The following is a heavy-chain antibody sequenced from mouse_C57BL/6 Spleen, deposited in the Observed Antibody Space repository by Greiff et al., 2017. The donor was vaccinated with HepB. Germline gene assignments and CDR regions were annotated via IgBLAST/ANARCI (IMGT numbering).Heavy chain of an antibody. V-gene: IGHV5-16*01. D-gene: IGHD1-1*01. Sequence: DVKLVESEGGLVQPGSSMKLSCTASGFTFSDYYMAWVRQVPEKGLEWVANINYDGSSTYYLDSLKSRFIISRDNAKNILYLQMSSLKSEDTATYYCAREDIKKGGYFDVWGTGTTVTVSS. CDR3: AREDIKKGGYFDV. CDR2: INYDGSST. J-gene: IGHJ1*03. CDR1: GFTFSDYY.